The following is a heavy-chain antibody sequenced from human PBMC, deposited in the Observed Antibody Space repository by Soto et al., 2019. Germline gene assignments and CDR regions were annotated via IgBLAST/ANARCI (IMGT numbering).Heavy chain of an antibody. CDR1: GGSFSGYY. CDR2: INHSGST. CDR3: ARDKITGLFDY. V-gene: IGHV4-34*01. D-gene: IGHD2-8*02. J-gene: IGHJ4*02. Sequence: QVQLQQWGAGLLKPSETLSLTCVVYGGSFSGYYWTWIRQPPGTGLEWIGEINHSGSTNYNPSLNSRVTISVDTSKNQFALKLASVSAADTAVYYCARDKITGLFDYWGQGTLVTVSS.